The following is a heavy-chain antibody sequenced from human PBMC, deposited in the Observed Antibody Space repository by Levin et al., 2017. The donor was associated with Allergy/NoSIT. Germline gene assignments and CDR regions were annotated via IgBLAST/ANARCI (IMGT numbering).Heavy chain of an antibody. CDR1: GFSLSNARMG. Sequence: SGPTLVKPTETLTLTCTVSGFSLSNARMGVSWIRQPPGKALEWLAHIFSNDEKSYSTSLKSRLTISKDTSKSQVVLTMTNMDPVDTATYYCARIPDMYDFWGYGMDVWGQGTTVTVSS. V-gene: IGHV2-26*01. CDR3: ARIPDMYDFWGYGMDV. J-gene: IGHJ6*02. CDR2: IFSNDEK. D-gene: IGHD3-3*01.